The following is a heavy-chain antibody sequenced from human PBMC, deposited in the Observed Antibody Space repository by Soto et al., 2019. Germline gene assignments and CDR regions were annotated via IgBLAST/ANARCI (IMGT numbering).Heavy chain of an antibody. V-gene: IGHV3-30-3*01. Sequence: QVQLVESGGGVVQPGRSLRLSCAASGFTFSSYAMHWVRQAPGKGLEWVAVISYDGSNKYYADSVKGRFTISRDNSKNTLYLQMNSLRAEDTAVYYCARDLAQLGSSEKEYYYYGMDVWGQGTTVTVSS. CDR1: GFTFSSYA. CDR3: ARDLAQLGSSEKEYYYYGMDV. D-gene: IGHD6-6*01. CDR2: ISYDGSNK. J-gene: IGHJ6*02.